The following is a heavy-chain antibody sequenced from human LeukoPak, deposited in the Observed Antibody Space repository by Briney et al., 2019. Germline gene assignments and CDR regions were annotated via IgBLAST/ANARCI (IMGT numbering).Heavy chain of an antibody. Sequence: GGTLRLSCAASGFTFSSYGMSWVRQAPGHGLEWVSAISGSGGSTYYADSVKGRFTISRDNSKNTLYLQMNSLRAEDTAVYYCAKDLYGVRGVIITGFDYWGQGTLVTVSS. CDR1: GFTFSSYG. V-gene: IGHV3-23*01. D-gene: IGHD3-10*02. CDR2: ISGSGGST. CDR3: AKDLYGVRGVIITGFDY. J-gene: IGHJ4*02.